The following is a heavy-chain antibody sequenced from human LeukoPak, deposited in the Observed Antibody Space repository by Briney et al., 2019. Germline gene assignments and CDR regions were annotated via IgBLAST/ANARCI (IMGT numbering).Heavy chain of an antibody. CDR2: IYYGGST. Sequence: SETLSLTCTVSGGSISSSSYYWGWIRQPPGKGLEWIGSIYYGGSTYYNPSLKSRVTISVDTFKNQFSLKLSSVTAADTAVYYCARRTMAIYFDYWGQGTLVTVSS. V-gene: IGHV4-39*01. CDR1: GGSISSSSYY. D-gene: IGHD5-24*01. CDR3: ARRTMAIYFDY. J-gene: IGHJ4*02.